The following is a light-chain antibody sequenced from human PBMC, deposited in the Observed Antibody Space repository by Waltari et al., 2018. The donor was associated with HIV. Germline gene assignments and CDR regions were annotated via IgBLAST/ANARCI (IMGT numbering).Light chain of an antibody. Sequence: QLVLTQSPSASASLEASVKLTCTLSSGHSSYAIAWHQKQAEKGPRYLMKVNSDGSHNKGDGIPDRFSGSSPGAERYLTISSLQSEDEANYYCQTWATGIQVFGGGTKLTVL. V-gene: IGLV4-69*01. J-gene: IGLJ3*02. CDR1: SGHSSYA. CDR2: VNSDGSH. CDR3: QTWATGIQV.